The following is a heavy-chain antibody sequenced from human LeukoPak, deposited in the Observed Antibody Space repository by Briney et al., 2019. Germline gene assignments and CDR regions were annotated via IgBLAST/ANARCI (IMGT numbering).Heavy chain of an antibody. Sequence: PSETLSLTCTVSGGSISSSSYYWGWIRQPPGKGLEWIGSIYYSGSSYYNPSLKSRVTISVDTSKNQFSLKLSSVTAADTAEYYCARYRGYFDYWGQGTLVTVSS. CDR3: ARYRGYFDY. D-gene: IGHD1-26*01. V-gene: IGHV4-39*07. J-gene: IGHJ4*02. CDR1: GGSISSSSYY. CDR2: IYYSGSS.